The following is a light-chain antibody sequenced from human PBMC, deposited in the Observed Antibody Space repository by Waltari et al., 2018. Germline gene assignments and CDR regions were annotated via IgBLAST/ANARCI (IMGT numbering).Light chain of an antibody. CDR1: SSDVGGYNY. CDR2: DVN. CDR3: SSYTSSSTWV. Sequence: QSALTQPASVSGSPGQSITISCTGTSSDVGGYNYVSWYQQPPGKAPKLMIYDVNKRPSGISKRFAGSKSVNTASLTISGLQAEDEADYYCSSYTSSSTWVFGGGTKLTVL. J-gene: IGLJ3*02. V-gene: IGLV2-14*01.